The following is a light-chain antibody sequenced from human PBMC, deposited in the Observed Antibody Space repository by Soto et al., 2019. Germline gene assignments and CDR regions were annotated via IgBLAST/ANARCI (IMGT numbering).Light chain of an antibody. CDR2: DAS. J-gene: IGKJ5*01. CDR1: QSIANY. CDR3: QQRSDWPHLT. Sequence: EIVLTQSPATLSLSPGERATLSCRASQSIANYLAWYQHKPGQAHRLLIYDASNRATGIPARFSGSGSGTDFTLTISSLEPEDFAIYYCQQRSDWPHLTFGQGTRLGIK. V-gene: IGKV3-11*01.